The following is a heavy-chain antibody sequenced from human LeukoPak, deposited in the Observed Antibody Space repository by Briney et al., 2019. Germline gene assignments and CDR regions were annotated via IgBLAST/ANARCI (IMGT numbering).Heavy chain of an antibody. Sequence: GGSLRLSCAASGLSFSSYAMSWVRQAPGKGLEWVSDISGSGGSTYYADSVKGRFTISRDNSKNTLYLQMNSLRAEDTAVYYCAKDTSTDYYDSSGYIDYWGQGTLVTVSS. CDR1: GLSFSSYA. V-gene: IGHV3-23*01. D-gene: IGHD3-22*01. CDR3: AKDTSTDYYDSSGYIDY. CDR2: ISGSGGST. J-gene: IGHJ4*02.